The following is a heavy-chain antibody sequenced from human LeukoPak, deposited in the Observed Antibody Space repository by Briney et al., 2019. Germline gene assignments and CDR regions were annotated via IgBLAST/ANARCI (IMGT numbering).Heavy chain of an antibody. Sequence: GGSLRLSCAASGFTFSSYWMSWVRQAPGKGLEWVANIKQDGSEKYYVDSVKGRFTVSRDNAKNSLYLQMNSLRVEDTAMYYCAKVAASGISPTDYWGQGTLDTVSS. D-gene: IGHD6-13*01. V-gene: IGHV3-7*01. CDR1: GFTFSSYW. J-gene: IGHJ4*02. CDR2: IKQDGSEK. CDR3: AKVAASGISPTDY.